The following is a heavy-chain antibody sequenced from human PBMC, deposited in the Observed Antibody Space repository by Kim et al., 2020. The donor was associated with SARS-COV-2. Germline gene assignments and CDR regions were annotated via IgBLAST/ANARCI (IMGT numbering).Heavy chain of an antibody. Sequence: GGSLRLSCAASGFTFSSYWMSWVGQAPGKGLEWVANIKQDGSEKYYVDSVKGRFTISRDNAKNSLYLQMNSLRAEDTAVYYCARDYEWNYYYGMDVWGQGTTVTVSS. CDR1: GFTFSSYW. V-gene: IGHV3-7*03. CDR3: ARDYEWNYYYGMDV. J-gene: IGHJ6*02. D-gene: IGHD3-16*01. CDR2: IKQDGSEK.